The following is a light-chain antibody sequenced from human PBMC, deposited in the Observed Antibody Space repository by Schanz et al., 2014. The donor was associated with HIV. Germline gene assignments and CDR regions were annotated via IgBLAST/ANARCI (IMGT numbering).Light chain of an antibody. CDR3: QTYDSSLSGSV. J-gene: IGLJ3*02. CDR1: SSDLGRLNC. V-gene: IGLV2-14*03. CDR2: DFA. Sequence: QSALTQPASVSGSPGQSISISCTGTSSDLGRLNCVSWYQQHPGKAPKLVISDFANRPSGVSNRFSGSKSGNTASLTISGLQAEDEADYYCQTYDSSLSGSVFGGGTQLTVL.